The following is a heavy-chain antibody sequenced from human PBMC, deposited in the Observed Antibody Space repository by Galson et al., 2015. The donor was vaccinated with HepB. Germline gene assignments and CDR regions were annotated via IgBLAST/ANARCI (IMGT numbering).Heavy chain of an antibody. D-gene: IGHD1-14*01. V-gene: IGHV1-2*06. Sequence: SVKVSCKASGYTFTGYYMHWVRQAPGQGPEWMGRINPNSDGTNYAQKFQGRVTMTRDTSISTAYMELSRLRSDDTAVYYCARTKYGILDAFDIWGQGTMVTVSS. J-gene: IGHJ3*02. CDR1: GYTFTGYY. CDR3: ARTKYGILDAFDI. CDR2: INPNSDGT.